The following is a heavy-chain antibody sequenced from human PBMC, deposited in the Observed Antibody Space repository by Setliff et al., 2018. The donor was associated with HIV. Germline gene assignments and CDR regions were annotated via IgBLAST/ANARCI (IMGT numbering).Heavy chain of an antibody. CDR1: GYTFTNYD. V-gene: IGHV1-8*01. J-gene: IGHJ4*02. D-gene: IGHD1-26*01. CDR3: ARFRKFQLVGALDY. Sequence: GASVKVSCKASGYTFTNYDINWVRQATGQGLEWMGWMNPNSGNTGYAQKFQGRVTMTRNTSISTAYMELSSLRSEDTAVYYCARFRKFQLVGALDYWGQGTLVTV. CDR2: MNPNSGNT.